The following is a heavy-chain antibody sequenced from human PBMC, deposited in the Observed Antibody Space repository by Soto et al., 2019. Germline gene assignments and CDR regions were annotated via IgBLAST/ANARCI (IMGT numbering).Heavy chain of an antibody. V-gene: IGHV4-39*01. CDR1: GGSISSSSYY. CDR3: ARQIIFGPLRYYYYGMDV. D-gene: IGHD3-3*01. Sequence: QLQLQESGPGLVKPSETLSLTCTVSGGSISSSSYYWGWIRQPPGKGLEWIGSIYYSGSTYYNPSLKSRVTISVDTSKNQFSLKLSSVTAADTAVYYCARQIIFGPLRYYYYGMDVWGQGTTVTVSS. J-gene: IGHJ6*02. CDR2: IYYSGST.